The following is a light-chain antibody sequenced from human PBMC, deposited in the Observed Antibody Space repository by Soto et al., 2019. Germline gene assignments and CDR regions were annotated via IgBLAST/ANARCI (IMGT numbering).Light chain of an antibody. CDR1: QSVSSSY. CDR3: QQYGASPWT. CDR2: DTS. J-gene: IGKJ5*01. Sequence: EIVMTKSPATLSVSPRETATLSCKTSQSVSSSYLAWYQQKPGQAPSLVISDTSIRATGIPDRFSGSGSGTDFSLIIGRLEPEDFAVYICQQYGASPWTVGQGRRLAIK. V-gene: IGKV3D-20*02.